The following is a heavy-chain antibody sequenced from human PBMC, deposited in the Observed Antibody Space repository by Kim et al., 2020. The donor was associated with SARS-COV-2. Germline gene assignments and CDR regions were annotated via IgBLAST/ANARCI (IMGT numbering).Heavy chain of an antibody. J-gene: IGHJ4*02. CDR3: AKEGTMDRFDY. CDR2: ISWNSGSI. Sequence: GGSLRLSCAASGFTFDDYAMHWVRQAPGKGLEWVSGISWNSGSIGYADSVKGRFTISRDNAKNSLYLQMNSLRAEDTALYYCAKEGTMDRFDYWGQGTLV. V-gene: IGHV3-9*01. D-gene: IGHD3-10*01. CDR1: GFTFDDYA.